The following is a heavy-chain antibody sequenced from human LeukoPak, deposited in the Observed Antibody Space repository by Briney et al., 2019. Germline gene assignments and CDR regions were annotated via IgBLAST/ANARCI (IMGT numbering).Heavy chain of an antibody. J-gene: IGHJ4*02. D-gene: IGHD3-10*01. CDR3: ARGVSRGENYFDY. Sequence: SVKVSCKASGGTFSSYAISWVRQAPGQGLEWMGRIIPIFGTANYAQKFQGRVTITTDESTSTAYMELSSLRSEDTAVYYCARGVSRGENYFDYWGQGTLVTVSS. CDR1: GGTFSSYA. V-gene: IGHV1-69*05. CDR2: IIPIFGTA.